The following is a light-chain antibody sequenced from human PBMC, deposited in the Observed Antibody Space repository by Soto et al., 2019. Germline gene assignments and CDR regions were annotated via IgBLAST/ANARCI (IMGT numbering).Light chain of an antibody. V-gene: IGLV4-69*01. CDR1: SGHSNYA. CDR2: VNKDGSL. CDR3: QTWGPGIRV. J-gene: IGLJ3*02. Sequence: QPVLTQSPSASASLGASVKLTCTLSSGHSNYAIAWHQQQPEKGPRFLMKVNKDGSLLKGDGIPDRFSGSTSGADRFLTISGLHSEDEADYYCQTWGPGIRVFGGGTKLTVL.